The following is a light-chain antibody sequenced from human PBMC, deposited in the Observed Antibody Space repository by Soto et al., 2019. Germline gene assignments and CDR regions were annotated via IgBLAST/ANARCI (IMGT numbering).Light chain of an antibody. Sequence: QSVLTQPPSVSAAPGQKVTISCSGSSSNIGNNYVSWYQQLPGTAPKLLIYDNNKRPSGIPDRFSGSKSGTSATLGITGLQNGDEADYYRGTWDSSLRSGVFGGGTKLTVL. V-gene: IGLV1-51*01. CDR3: GTWDSSLRSGV. J-gene: IGLJ2*01. CDR2: DNN. CDR1: SSNIGNNY.